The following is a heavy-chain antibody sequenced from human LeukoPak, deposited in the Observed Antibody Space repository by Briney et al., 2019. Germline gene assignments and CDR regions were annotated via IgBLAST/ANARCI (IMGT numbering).Heavy chain of an antibody. J-gene: IGHJ4*02. CDR1: GFTFSSYW. V-gene: IGHV3-74*01. CDR3: ARALTGYYRGDFDY. Sequence: GGSLRLSCAASGFTFSSYWMHWVRQAPGKGLVWVSHINSDGTGTNFADSVKGRFTISRDNVKNTLYLQMNSLRADDTAVYYCARALTGYYRGDFDYWGQGTLVTVSS. D-gene: IGHD3-9*01. CDR2: INSDGTGT.